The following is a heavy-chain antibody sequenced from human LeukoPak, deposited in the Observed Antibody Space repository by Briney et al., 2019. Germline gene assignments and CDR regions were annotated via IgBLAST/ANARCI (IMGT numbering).Heavy chain of an antibody. CDR3: VRGEMTYFDWLLDF. V-gene: IGHV3-21*03. CDR2: ISSSSSYI. D-gene: IGHD3-9*01. J-gene: IGHJ4*02. Sequence: PGGSLRLSCTGSGFSFSIYSMNWVRQAPGKGLEWVSSISSSSSYIYYADSVKGRFSISRDNAKKTLNLHMNSLRSEDTAVYFCVRGEMTYFDWLLDFWGQGTLVTVSS. CDR1: GFSFSIYS.